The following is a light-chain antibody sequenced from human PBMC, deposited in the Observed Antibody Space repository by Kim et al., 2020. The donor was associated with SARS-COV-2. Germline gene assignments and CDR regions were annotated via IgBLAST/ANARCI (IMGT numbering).Light chain of an antibody. J-gene: IGLJ2*01. V-gene: IGLV3-19*01. Sequence: ALVETVRLPCQGHSLKLYYVNLYQQKPAQDPVLVIYGKHHRCSGIPDRFSGSSSRNPVSFTITRAQAEDESDYNCNSRDSSGNRVFGGGTQLTVL. CDR3: NSRDSSGNRV. CDR2: GKH. CDR1: SLKLYY.